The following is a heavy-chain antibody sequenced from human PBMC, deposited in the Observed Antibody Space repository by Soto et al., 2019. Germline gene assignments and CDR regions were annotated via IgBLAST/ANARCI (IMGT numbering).Heavy chain of an antibody. D-gene: IGHD3-3*01. Sequence: QVHLVQSGAEVKKPGSSVKVSCKASGGTFSSYTISWVRQAPGQGLEWMGRIIPILGIANYAQKFQGRVTITADKSTSTAYMELSSLRSEDTAVYYCASPRSGYYISLSEYFQHWGQGTLVTVSS. CDR1: GGTFSSYT. V-gene: IGHV1-69*02. CDR3: ASPRSGYYISLSEYFQH. J-gene: IGHJ1*01. CDR2: IIPILGIA.